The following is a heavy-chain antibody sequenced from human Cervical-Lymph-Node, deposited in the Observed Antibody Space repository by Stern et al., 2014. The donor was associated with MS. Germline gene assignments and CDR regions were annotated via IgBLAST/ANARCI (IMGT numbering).Heavy chain of an antibody. J-gene: IGHJ6*02. CDR1: GGSISTSNW. Sequence: QVQLQESGPGLVRPSGTLVLTCAVSGGSISTSNWWSWVRQSPGKGLEWIGEIAHSGYTTPNPSLKRRVTMSVHKSKNQFSLRLTSVTAADTGVYYCARREVFFYYGMDVWGQGTSVTVAS. D-gene: IGHD1-26*01. V-gene: IGHV4-4*02. CDR3: ARREVFFYYGMDV. CDR2: IAHSGYT.